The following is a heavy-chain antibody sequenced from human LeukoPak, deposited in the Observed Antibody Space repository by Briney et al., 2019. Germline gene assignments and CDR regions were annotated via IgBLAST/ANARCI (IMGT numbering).Heavy chain of an antibody. CDR1: GGSFSGYY. CDR2: INHSGST. V-gene: IGHV4-34*01. CDR3: ARGARFDP. J-gene: IGHJ5*02. Sequence: SETLSLTCAVYGGSFSGYYWSWIRQPPGRGLEWIGEINHSGSTNYNPSLKSRVTISVDTSKNQFSLKLSSVTAADTAVYYCARGARFDPWGQGTLVTVSS. D-gene: IGHD6-6*01.